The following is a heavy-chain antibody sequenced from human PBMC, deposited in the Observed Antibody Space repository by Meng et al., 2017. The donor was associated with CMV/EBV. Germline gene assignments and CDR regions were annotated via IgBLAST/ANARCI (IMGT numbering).Heavy chain of an antibody. CDR2: INSDDSTT. Sequence: GGSLRLSCAASGFTLSSYWVHWVRQVPGKGLVWVSRINSDDSTTTYADSVKGRFTISRDNAKNTVYLQMNSLRVEDTAVYYCARDCFGREDYWGQGTLVTSPQ. D-gene: IGHD3-10*01. V-gene: IGHV3-74*03. CDR1: GFTLSSYW. J-gene: IGHJ4*02. CDR3: ARDCFGREDY.